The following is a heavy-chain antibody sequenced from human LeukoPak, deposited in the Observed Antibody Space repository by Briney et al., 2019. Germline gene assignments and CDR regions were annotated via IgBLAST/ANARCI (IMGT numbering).Heavy chain of an antibody. D-gene: IGHD5-12*01. V-gene: IGHV3-21*01. CDR3: ARAGGGYESHFDY. J-gene: IGHJ4*02. Sequence: PGGSLRLSCAASGFTFSSYSMNWVRQAPGKGLEWVSSISSSSSYIYYADSVKGRFTISRDNAKNSLYLQMNSLRAEDTAVYYCARAGGGYESHFDYWGQGTLVTVSS. CDR2: ISSSSSYI. CDR1: GFTFSSYS.